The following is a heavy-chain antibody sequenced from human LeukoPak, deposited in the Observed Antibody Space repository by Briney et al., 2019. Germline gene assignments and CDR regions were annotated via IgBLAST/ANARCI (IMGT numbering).Heavy chain of an antibody. Sequence: SETLSLTCTVSGGSISSYYWSWIRQPAGKGLEWIGRIYTSGSTNYNPSLKSRVTMSVDTSKNQYSLKLSSVTAADTAVYYCARGRYFDWFRHRADWFDPWGQGTLVTVSS. D-gene: IGHD3-9*01. J-gene: IGHJ5*02. V-gene: IGHV4-4*07. CDR3: ARGRYFDWFRHRADWFDP. CDR2: IYTSGST. CDR1: GGSISSYY.